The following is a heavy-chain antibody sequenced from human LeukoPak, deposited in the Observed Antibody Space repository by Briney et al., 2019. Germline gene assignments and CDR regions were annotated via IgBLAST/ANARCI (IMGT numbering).Heavy chain of an antibody. J-gene: IGHJ4*02. CDR1: GFTFDDYA. CDR3: AKDTAYDSSGLFDY. Sequence: AGGSLRLSCAASGFTFDDYAMHWVRQAPGKGLEWVSGINWNSGSVDYADSVNSMKGRFTISRDNAKNSLYLQMNSLRAEDTALYYCAKDTAYDSSGLFDYWGQGTLVTVSS. V-gene: IGHV3-9*01. CDR2: INWNSGSV. D-gene: IGHD3-22*01.